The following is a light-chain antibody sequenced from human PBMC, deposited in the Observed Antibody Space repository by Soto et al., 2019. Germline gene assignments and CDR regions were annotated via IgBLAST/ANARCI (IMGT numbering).Light chain of an antibody. CDR3: AAWDGSLSDYV. CDR1: SSNIGSAT. CDR2: STN. V-gene: IGLV1-44*01. J-gene: IGLJ1*01. Sequence: QSVLTQPPSASGTPGQRVTISCSGSSSNIGSATVNWYQQLPGTAPKLLIHSTNQRPSGVPDRFSGSKSGTSASLAISGLQSEDEADYYCAAWDGSLSDYVFGTGTKVTVL.